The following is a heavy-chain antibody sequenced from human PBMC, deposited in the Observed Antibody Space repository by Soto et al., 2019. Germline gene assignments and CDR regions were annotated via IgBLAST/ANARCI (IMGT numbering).Heavy chain of an antibody. V-gene: IGHV4-30-2*01. CDR1: GGSISSGGYS. J-gene: IGHJ5*02. CDR3: ARTYYDFWSGYQNWFDP. D-gene: IGHD3-3*01. Sequence: QLQLQESGSGLVKPSQTLSLTCAVSGGSISSGGYSWSWIRQPPGKGLEWIGYIYHSGSTYYNPSHKSRVTKSGDRSKTQFSLKLSSVTAADTAVYYCARTYYDFWSGYQNWFDPWGQGTLVTVSS. CDR2: IYHSGST.